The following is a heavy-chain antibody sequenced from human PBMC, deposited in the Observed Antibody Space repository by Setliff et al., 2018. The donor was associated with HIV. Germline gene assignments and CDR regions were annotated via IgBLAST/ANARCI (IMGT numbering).Heavy chain of an antibody. D-gene: IGHD3-16*01. Sequence: ASVKVSCKASGYIFNSFGISWVRQAPGQGLEWMGWISAYNGNTKYAQKLQGRVTMTTDTSTSTGYMELRSLRSDDTAAYYCARDGPYVAVLIRAFDIWGQGTMVTVSS. CDR1: GYIFNSFG. CDR3: ARDGPYVAVLIRAFDI. J-gene: IGHJ3*02. V-gene: IGHV1-18*01. CDR2: ISAYNGNT.